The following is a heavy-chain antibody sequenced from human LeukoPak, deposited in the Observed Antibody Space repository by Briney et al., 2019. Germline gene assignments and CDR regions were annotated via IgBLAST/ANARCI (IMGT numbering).Heavy chain of an antibody. Sequence: SETLSLTCAVYGDFVSGYYWSWIRQPPGKGLEWIGEINHSGSTNYNPSLKSRVTISLDTSKNQFSLKLSSVTAADTAVYYCATENCFNDYWGQGTLVTVSS. V-gene: IGHV4-34*01. J-gene: IGHJ4*02. CDR1: GDFVSGYY. CDR2: INHSGST. CDR3: ATENCFNDY. D-gene: IGHD2-15*01.